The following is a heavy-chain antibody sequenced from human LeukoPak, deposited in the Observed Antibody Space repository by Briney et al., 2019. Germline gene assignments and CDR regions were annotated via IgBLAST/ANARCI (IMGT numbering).Heavy chain of an antibody. D-gene: IGHD3-10*01. V-gene: IGHV1-2*02. CDR1: GYTFTDYN. CDR3: ASLRITMVRGEGAYYFDY. Sequence: ASVKVSCKASGYTFTDYNLHWVRQAPGEGVEWMGWINPKSGGTKFAQKHQGGVTMTADTSIDTAYLELSNLRSEDTAVYYCASLRITMVRGEGAYYFDYWGQGTLVTVSS. J-gene: IGHJ4*02. CDR2: INPKSGGT.